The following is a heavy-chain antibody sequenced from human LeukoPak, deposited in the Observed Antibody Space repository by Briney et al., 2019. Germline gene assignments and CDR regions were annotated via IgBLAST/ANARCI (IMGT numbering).Heavy chain of an antibody. D-gene: IGHD6-13*01. V-gene: IGHV3-48*01. CDR2: IRNSGNTI. Sequence: GGSLRLSCAASGFTFSSYGMHWVRQAPGKGLEWVSYIRNSGNTIYYADSVKGRFTISRDPAKNSLYLQMNSLRAEDTAVYYCARAGAAAAFDIWGQGTMVTVSS. J-gene: IGHJ3*02. CDR3: ARAGAAAAFDI. CDR1: GFTFSSYG.